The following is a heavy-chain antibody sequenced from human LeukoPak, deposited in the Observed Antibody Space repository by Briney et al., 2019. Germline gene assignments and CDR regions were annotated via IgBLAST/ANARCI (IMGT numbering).Heavy chain of an antibody. J-gene: IGHJ5*02. CDR3: AKSYDTSTSPDH. CDR2: ISHSDDST. Sequence: GGSLRLSCAASGFTFSDYYMSWVRQAPGKGLEWISSISHSDDSTYYADSVKGRFTISRDNSKDTMYLQMNSLRVDDTALYHCAKSYDTSTSPDHWGQGILVSVSS. CDR1: GFTFSDYY. V-gene: IGHV3-23*01. D-gene: IGHD3-3*01.